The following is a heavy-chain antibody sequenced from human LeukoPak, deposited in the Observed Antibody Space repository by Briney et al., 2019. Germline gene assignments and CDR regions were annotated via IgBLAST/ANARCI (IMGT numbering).Heavy chain of an antibody. Sequence: PSETLSLTCTVSGYSISSGYYWGWIRQPPGKGLEWIGSIYHSGSTYYNPSLKSRVTISVDTSKNQFSLKLSSVTAADTAAYYCARDDLYSSGWSPTFDPWGQGTLVTVSS. CDR1: GYSISSGYY. V-gene: IGHV4-38-2*02. D-gene: IGHD6-19*01. J-gene: IGHJ5*02. CDR3: ARDDLYSSGWSPTFDP. CDR2: IYHSGST.